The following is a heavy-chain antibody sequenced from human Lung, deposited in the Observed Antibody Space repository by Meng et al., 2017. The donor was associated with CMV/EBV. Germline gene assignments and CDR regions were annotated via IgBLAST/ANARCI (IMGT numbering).Heavy chain of an antibody. CDR3: VTYYYN. Sequence: GGSLRLSCVASGFTFNTYWMTCFRQAPGKGLEWVAGIKPDGSDKYYVDSVKGRFTISRDNAKNSLYLQMDSLRAEDTAVYYCVTYYYNWGQGTLVTVSS. CDR2: IKPDGSDK. D-gene: IGHD2/OR15-2a*01. V-gene: IGHV3-7*01. J-gene: IGHJ4*02. CDR1: GFTFNTYW.